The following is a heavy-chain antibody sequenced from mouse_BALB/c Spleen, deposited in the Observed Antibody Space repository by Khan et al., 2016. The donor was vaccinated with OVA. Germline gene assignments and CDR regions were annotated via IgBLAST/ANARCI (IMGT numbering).Heavy chain of an antibody. CDR2: ISYSGNT. D-gene: IGHD1-1*01. CDR1: GDSIISGY. Sequence: EVQLQESGPSLVKPSQTLSLTCSVTGDSIISGYWNWIRKFPGNKLEYMGYISYSGNTYYNPSLKSRISIIRDTSKNQYYLQLNSVTTEDTATYYCACELRVVAYWGQGTLVTVSA. V-gene: IGHV3-8*02. J-gene: IGHJ3*01. CDR3: ACELRVVAY.